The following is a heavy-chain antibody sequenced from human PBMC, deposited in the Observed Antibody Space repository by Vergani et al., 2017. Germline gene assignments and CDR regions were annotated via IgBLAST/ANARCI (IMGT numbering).Heavy chain of an antibody. J-gene: IGHJ3*02. CDR1: GGTFSSYT. D-gene: IGHD3-3*01. CDR2: IIPILGIA. Sequence: QVQLVQSGAEVKKPGSSVKVSCKASGGTFSSYTISWVRQAPGQGLECMGRIIPILGIANYAQKFQGRVTITADKSTSTAYMELSSLRSEDTAVYYCARDRSGHAFDIWGQGTMVTVSS. CDR3: ARDRSGHAFDI. V-gene: IGHV1-69*08.